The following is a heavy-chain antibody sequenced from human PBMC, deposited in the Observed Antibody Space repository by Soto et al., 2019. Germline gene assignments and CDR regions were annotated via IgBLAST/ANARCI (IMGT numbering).Heavy chain of an antibody. J-gene: IGHJ6*02. CDR3: ARGSLKLPSRSYDFWSGHLSNYYYGMDV. V-gene: IGHV4-34*01. CDR1: GGSFSGYY. Sequence: SETLSLTCAVYGGSFSGYYWSWIRQPPGKGLEWIGEINHSGSTNYNPSLKSRVTISVDTSKNQFSLKLSSVTAADTAVYYCARGSLKLPSRSYDFWSGHLSNYYYGMDVWGQGTTVTVS. CDR2: INHSGST. D-gene: IGHD3-3*01.